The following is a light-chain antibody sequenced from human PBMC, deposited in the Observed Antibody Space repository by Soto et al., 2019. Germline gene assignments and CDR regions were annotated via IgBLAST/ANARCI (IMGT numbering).Light chain of an antibody. CDR3: SSYAGSNNYV. Sequence: QSALAQPPSASGSPGQSVTISCTGTSSYVGGYNSVSWYQQHPGKAPRLMIYEVSERPSGVPDRFSGSKSGNTASLTVSGLQAEDEADYYCSSYAGSNNYVFGIGTKVTVL. V-gene: IGLV2-8*01. CDR2: EVS. CDR1: SSYVGGYNS. J-gene: IGLJ1*01.